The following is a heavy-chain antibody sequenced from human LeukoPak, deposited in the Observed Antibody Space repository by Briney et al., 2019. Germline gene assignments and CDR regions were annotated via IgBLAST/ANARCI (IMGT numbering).Heavy chain of an antibody. V-gene: IGHV1-18*01. CDR2: ISAYNGNT. J-gene: IGHJ4*02. D-gene: IGHD4-17*01. CDR3: ARETDYAFDY. Sequence: ASVKVSCKASGYTFTSYGISWVRQAPGQGLEWMGWISAYNGNTNYAQKLQGRVTMTRDMSTSTVYMELSSLRSEDTAVYYCARETDYAFDYWGQGTLVTVSS. CDR1: GYTFTSYG.